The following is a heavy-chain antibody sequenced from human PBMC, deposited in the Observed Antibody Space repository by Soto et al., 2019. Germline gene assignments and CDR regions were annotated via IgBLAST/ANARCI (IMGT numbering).Heavy chain of an antibody. CDR2: ITSSGDSV. D-gene: IGHD6-19*01. J-gene: IGHJ4*02. CDR1: GFISNEFY. Sequence: PGGSLRLSCAASGFISNEFYMTWIRQVPGKGLEWVSYITSSGDSVYYADSVKGRFTISRDNAKKSLYLQMNNLRVEDTAVYYCARYSSGSAVYWGQGTLVTVSS. CDR3: ARYSSGSAVY. V-gene: IGHV3-11*01.